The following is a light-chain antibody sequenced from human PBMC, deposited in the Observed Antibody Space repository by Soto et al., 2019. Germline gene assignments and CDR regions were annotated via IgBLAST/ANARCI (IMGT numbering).Light chain of an antibody. J-gene: IGLJ2*01. Sequence: QSALTQPASGSGSPGQSITISCTGTSSDVGGYNYVSLYQQHPGKAPKLMIYDVSNRPSGVSNRFSGAKSGNTASLTISGLQAEDEADYYCSSYTSSSTLVFGGGTKLTVL. CDR1: SSDVGGYNY. CDR2: DVS. V-gene: IGLV2-14*01. CDR3: SSYTSSSTLV.